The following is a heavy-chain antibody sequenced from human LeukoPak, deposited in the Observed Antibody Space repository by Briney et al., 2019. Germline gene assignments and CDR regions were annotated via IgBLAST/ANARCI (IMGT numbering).Heavy chain of an antibody. CDR2: ISPVSTTI. CDR1: GFTFVSHG. J-gene: IGHJ4*02. V-gene: IGHV3-48*02. D-gene: IGHD4-17*01. Sequence: GESLRLSCAASGFTFVSHGMIWVRQAPGKGLEWLSYISPVSTTINSADSVKDRFTTSRDKAKSSLFLQMNSLRDEDTAVYYCARVRGPTVTTMYFDYWGQGALVTVPS. CDR3: ARVRGPTVTTMYFDY.